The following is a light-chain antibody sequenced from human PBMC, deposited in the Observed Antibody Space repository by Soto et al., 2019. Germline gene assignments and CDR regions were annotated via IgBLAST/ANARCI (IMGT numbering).Light chain of an antibody. J-gene: IGLJ1*01. CDR3: SSYTSSSTYV. Sequence: QSVLTQPASVSGSPGQSITISCTGTGSDVGGYDYVSWYQHHPGKAPKVMIYEVTNRPSGVSNRFSGSKSGNTASLTISGLLAEDEAAYYCSSYTSSSTYVFGTGTKVTVL. V-gene: IGLV2-14*01. CDR2: EVT. CDR1: GSDVGGYDY.